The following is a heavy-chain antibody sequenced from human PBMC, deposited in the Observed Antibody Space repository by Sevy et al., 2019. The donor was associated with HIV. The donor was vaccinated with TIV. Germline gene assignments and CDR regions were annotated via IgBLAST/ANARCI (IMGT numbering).Heavy chain of an antibody. CDR2: IYHSGPT. D-gene: IGHD6-13*01. CDR3: AREVRQQFDV. V-gene: IGHV4-38-2*02. Sequence: SETLSLTCAVSGYSMSSGYYWGWIRQPPGKGLEWNGYIYHSGPTYYNTSLKSRVTISVDTSKNQIFLKLSSVTAADTAVYYSAREVRQQFDVWGQGTLVTVSS. CDR1: GYSMSSGYY. J-gene: IGHJ4*02.